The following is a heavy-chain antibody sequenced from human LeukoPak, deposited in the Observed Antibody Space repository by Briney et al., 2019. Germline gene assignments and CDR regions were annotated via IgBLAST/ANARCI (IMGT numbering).Heavy chain of an antibody. J-gene: IGHJ6*02. CDR2: MNPNSGNT. V-gene: IGHV1-8*01. Sequence: ASVKVSCKASGYTFTSYDINWVRQATGQGLEWMGWMNPNSGNTGYAQKLQGRVTMTRNTSISTAYMELSSLRSEDTAVYYCARGLGFWVYYYYYGMDVWGQGTTVTVSS. D-gene: IGHD3-10*01. CDR1: GYTFTSYD. CDR3: ARGLGFWVYYYYYGMDV.